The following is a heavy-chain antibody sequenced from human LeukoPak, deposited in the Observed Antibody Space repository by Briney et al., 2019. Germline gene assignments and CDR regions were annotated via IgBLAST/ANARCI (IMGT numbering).Heavy chain of an antibody. CDR2: ISSSGGST. Sequence: GGSLRLSCGASGFTFSSYAMSWVRQAPGKGLEWVSAISSSGGSTHHADSVKGRFTISRDNSRNTLYLQMNSLRAEDTAVYYCAKRYYYDNSGLWDYWGQGTLVTVSS. CDR3: AKRYYYDNSGLWDY. V-gene: IGHV3-23*01. D-gene: IGHD3-22*01. CDR1: GFTFSSYA. J-gene: IGHJ4*02.